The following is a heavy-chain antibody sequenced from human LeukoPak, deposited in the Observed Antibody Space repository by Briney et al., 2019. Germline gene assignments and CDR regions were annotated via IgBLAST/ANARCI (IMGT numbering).Heavy chain of an antibody. CDR1: GYTFTSYA. D-gene: IGHD1-26*01. CDR3: ARFAKHRFAPEWERDRGGSWFDP. V-gene: IGHV1-3*01. J-gene: IGHJ5*02. CDR2: INAGNGNT. Sequence: ASVKVSCKASGYTFTSYAIHWMRQAPGQRLEWMGWINAGNGNTKYSQKLQGRVTMTTDTSTSTAYMELRSLRSDDTAVYYCARFAKHRFAPEWERDRGGSWFDPWGQGTLVTVSS.